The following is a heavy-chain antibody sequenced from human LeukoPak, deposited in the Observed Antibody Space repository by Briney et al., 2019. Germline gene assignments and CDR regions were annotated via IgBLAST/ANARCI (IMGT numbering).Heavy chain of an antibody. V-gene: IGHV1-3*03. J-gene: IGHJ5*02. CDR3: ARDMTGTTMVTGWSDP. Sequence: VASVKVSCKASGYTFTSDAMHWVRQAPGQRREWMGWINAGNGNTKYSQELQGRVTITRETSASTAYMELGSLRYEDMAVYYCARDMTGTTMVTGWSDPWSQGTLVTVYS. D-gene: IGHD5-18*01. CDR2: INAGNGNT. CDR1: GYTFTSDA.